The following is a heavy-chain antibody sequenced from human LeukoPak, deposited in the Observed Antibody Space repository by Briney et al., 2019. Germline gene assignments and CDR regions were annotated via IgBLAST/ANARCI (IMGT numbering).Heavy chain of an antibody. V-gene: IGHV4-39*01. CDR3: ARVGGYASSTGYYPDH. CDR2: VYYNGGT. CDR1: GGSISSSSYY. Sequence: TSETLSLTCTVSGGSISSSSYYWGWIRQPPGKGPEYIGSVYYNGGTSYNPSLKSRVTISVDTSKNQFSLKLSSVTAADTAVYSCARVGGYASSTGYYPDHWGHGTLVTVSS. D-gene: IGHD3/OR15-3a*01. J-gene: IGHJ4*01.